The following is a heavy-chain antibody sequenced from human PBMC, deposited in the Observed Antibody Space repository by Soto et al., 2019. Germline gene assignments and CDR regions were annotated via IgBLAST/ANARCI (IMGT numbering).Heavy chain of an antibody. Sequence: PSETLSRTCTVSGGSISSYYWSWIRQPPGKGLEWIGYIYYSGSTTYNPSLKSRVTISVDTSKNQFSLKLSSVTAADTAVYYCAREHRVDCYYYGMDVWGQGTTVTVSS. V-gene: IGHV4-59*01. CDR2: IYYSGST. D-gene: IGHD2-15*01. CDR1: GGSISSYY. CDR3: AREHRVDCYYYGMDV. J-gene: IGHJ6*02.